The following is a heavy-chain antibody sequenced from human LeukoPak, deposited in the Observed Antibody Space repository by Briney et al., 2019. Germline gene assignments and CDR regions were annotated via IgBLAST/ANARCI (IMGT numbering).Heavy chain of an antibody. CDR3: ARIVWERLGRAFDI. CDR2: IYSAGAT. J-gene: IGHJ3*02. D-gene: IGHD1-26*01. Sequence: GGSLRLSCAASGFTFSSYAMSWVRQAPGKGLEWVSSIYSAGATHYAESVKGRFTISRDNSKNTLYLQMNSLRAEDMAVYYCARIVWERLGRAFDIWGQGTMVTVSS. V-gene: IGHV3-53*01. CDR1: GFTFSSYA.